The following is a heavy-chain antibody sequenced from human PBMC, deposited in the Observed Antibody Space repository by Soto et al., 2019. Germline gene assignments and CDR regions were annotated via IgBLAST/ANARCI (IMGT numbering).Heavy chain of an antibody. J-gene: IGHJ6*02. V-gene: IGHV3-11*05. CDR2: ITSSSSYT. D-gene: IGHD5-18*01. CDR3: AKDMGRIGLWPHPNYYGMDV. Sequence: GGSHRLSCTASGSSCIDYYMSWIRQATGKGLEWLSYITSSSSYTHYADSVKGRFTISRDNAKNSLYLQMNSLRAEDTALYYCAKDMGRIGLWPHPNYYGMDVWGQGTTVTVSS. CDR1: GSSCIDYY.